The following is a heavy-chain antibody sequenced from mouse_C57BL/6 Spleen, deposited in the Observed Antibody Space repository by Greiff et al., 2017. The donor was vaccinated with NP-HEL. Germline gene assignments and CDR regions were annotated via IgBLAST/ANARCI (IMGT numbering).Heavy chain of an antibody. CDR1: GFTFSDYY. CDR2: INYDGSST. V-gene: IGHV5-16*01. CDR3: ARGWLLLEY. Sequence: EVKLVESEGGLVQPGSSMKLSCTASGFTFSDYYMAWVRQVPEKGLEWVANINYDGSSTYYLDSLKSRFIISRDNAKNILYLQMSSLKSEDTATYYCARGWLLLEYWGQGTTLTVSS. D-gene: IGHD2-3*01. J-gene: IGHJ2*01.